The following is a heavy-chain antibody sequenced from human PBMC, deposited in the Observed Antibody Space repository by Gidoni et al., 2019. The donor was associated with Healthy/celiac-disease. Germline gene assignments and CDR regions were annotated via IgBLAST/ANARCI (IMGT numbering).Heavy chain of an antibody. D-gene: IGHD6-6*01. CDR1: GFTFGDYA. V-gene: IGHV3-49*04. J-gene: IGHJ6*02. Sequence: EVQLVESGGGLVQPGRSLRLSCTSSGFTFGDYAMSWVRQAPGKGLEWVGFIRSKAYGGTTEYAASVKGRFTISRDDSKSIAYLQMNSLKTEDTAVYYCTRVSAAHYYYYYGMDVWGQGTTVTVSS. CDR2: IRSKAYGGTT. CDR3: TRVSAAHYYYYYGMDV.